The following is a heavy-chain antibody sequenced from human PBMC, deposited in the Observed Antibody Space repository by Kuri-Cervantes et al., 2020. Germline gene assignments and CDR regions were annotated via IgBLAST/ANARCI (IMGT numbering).Heavy chain of an antibody. CDR2: ISYDGSNK. Sequence: GESLKISCAASGFTFDDYAMHWVRQAPGKGLEWVAVISYDGSNKYYADSVKGRFTISRDNSKNTLYLQMNSLRAEDTAVYYCARDLYYYDSSGYPGLGYYYYGMDVWGQGTTVTVSS. J-gene: IGHJ6*02. CDR1: GFTFDDYA. CDR3: ARDLYYYDSSGYPGLGYYYYGMDV. D-gene: IGHD3-22*01. V-gene: IGHV3-30*03.